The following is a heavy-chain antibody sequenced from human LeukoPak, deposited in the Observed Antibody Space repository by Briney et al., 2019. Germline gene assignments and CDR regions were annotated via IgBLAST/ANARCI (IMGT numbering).Heavy chain of an antibody. V-gene: IGHV3-9*01. CDR3: ARSFDY. CDR2: ISWNSGSI. CDR1: GFTFDDYA. Sequence: GRSLRLSCAASGFTFDDYAMHWVRQAPGKGLEWVSGISWNSGSIGYADSVKGRFTISRDNAKNTLFLQMNSLRAEDTAVYYCARSFDYWGQGTSVTVSS. J-gene: IGHJ4*02.